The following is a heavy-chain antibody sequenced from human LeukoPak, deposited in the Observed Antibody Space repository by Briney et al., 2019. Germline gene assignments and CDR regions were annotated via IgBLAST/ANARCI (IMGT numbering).Heavy chain of an antibody. Sequence: GGSLRLSCAASGFTFSSYSMNWVRQAPGKGLEWVSSISSSSSYIYYADSVKGRFTISRDNAKNSLYLQMNSLRAEDTAVYYCARHRGTVTTDFDCWGQGTLVTVSS. CDR2: ISSSSSYI. D-gene: IGHD4-17*01. V-gene: IGHV3-21*01. CDR1: GFTFSSYS. CDR3: ARHRGTVTTDFDC. J-gene: IGHJ4*02.